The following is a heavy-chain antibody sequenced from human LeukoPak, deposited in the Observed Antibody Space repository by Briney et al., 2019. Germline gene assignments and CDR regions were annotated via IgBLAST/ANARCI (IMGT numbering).Heavy chain of an antibody. CDR3: AKEGTMVRGVYYYYYYMDV. Sequence: PSETLSLTCTVSGGSISSGSYYWSWIRQPAGKGLEWIGRIYTSGSTNYNSSLKSRVTISVDTSKNQFSLKLSSVTAADTAVYYCAKEGTMVRGVYYYYYYMDVWGKGTTVTISS. D-gene: IGHD3-10*01. CDR2: IYTSGST. CDR1: GGSISSGSYY. V-gene: IGHV4-61*02. J-gene: IGHJ6*03.